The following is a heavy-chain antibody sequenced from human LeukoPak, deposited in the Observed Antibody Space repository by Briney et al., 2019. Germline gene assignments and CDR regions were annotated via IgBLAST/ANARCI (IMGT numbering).Heavy chain of an antibody. J-gene: IGHJ4*02. D-gene: IGHD2-2*03. V-gene: IGHV4-39*01. CDR1: GGSISSSSFY. CDR3: ARHGSTDYFDY. Sequence: PSETLSLTCTVSGGSISSSSFYWGWIRQPPGKGPEWIGSIYYSGSTYYNPSLKSRVTISEDTSKNQFSLKLSSVTAADTAVYYCARHGSTDYFDYWGQGTLVTVSS. CDR2: IYYSGST.